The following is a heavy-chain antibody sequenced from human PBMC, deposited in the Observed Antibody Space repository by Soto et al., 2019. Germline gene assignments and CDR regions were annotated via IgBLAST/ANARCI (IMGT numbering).Heavy chain of an antibody. CDR1: GFTFSSYW. Sequence: PVGSLRLSCAASGFTFSSYWMSWVRQAPGKGLEWVARINQDGSEKYYVDSVKGRFTISRDSAKNSLYLQMNSLRAEDTAVYYCARDYPGGSYYDYWGQGTLVTVSS. CDR2: INQDGSEK. D-gene: IGHD1-26*01. V-gene: IGHV3-7*03. J-gene: IGHJ4*02. CDR3: ARDYPGGSYYDY.